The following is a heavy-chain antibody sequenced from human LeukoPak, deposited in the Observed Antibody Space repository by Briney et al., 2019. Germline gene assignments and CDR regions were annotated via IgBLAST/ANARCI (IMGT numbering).Heavy chain of an antibody. V-gene: IGHV1-69*05. J-gene: IGHJ5*02. Sequence: ASVKVSCKASGGTFSSYAISWVRQAPGQGLEWMGRIIPIFGTANYAQKFQGRVTITTDESTSTAYMELSSLGSEDTAVYYCARTSARFRGNWFDPWGQGTLVTVSS. CDR2: IIPIFGTA. CDR3: ARTSARFRGNWFDP. CDR1: GGTFSSYA. D-gene: IGHD3-3*01.